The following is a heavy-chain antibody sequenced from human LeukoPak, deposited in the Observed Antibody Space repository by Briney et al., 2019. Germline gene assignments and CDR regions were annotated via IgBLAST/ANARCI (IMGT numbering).Heavy chain of an antibody. J-gene: IGHJ4*02. Sequence: PSETLSLTCTVSGGSISSYYWSWIRQPAGKGLEWIGRIYTSGSTNYNPSLKSRVTMSVDTSKNQFSLKLSSVTAADTAVYCCARDRWGIAAAGEYYFDYWGQGTLVTVSS. V-gene: IGHV4-4*07. CDR2: IYTSGST. CDR1: GGSISSYY. CDR3: ARDRWGIAAAGEYYFDY. D-gene: IGHD6-13*01.